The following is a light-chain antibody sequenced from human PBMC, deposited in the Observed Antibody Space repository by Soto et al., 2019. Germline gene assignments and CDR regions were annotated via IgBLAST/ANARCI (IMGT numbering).Light chain of an antibody. CDR1: QSVSSSY. Sequence: EIVLTQSPGTLSLSPGERATLSCRASQSVSSSYLAWYQQKPGQAPRLLIYGASRRATGFPDRFSGSGSGTDFTLTISRLEPEDFAVYYCQQYGSSPMTFGQGTKVEIK. CDR2: GAS. J-gene: IGKJ1*01. CDR3: QQYGSSPMT. V-gene: IGKV3-20*01.